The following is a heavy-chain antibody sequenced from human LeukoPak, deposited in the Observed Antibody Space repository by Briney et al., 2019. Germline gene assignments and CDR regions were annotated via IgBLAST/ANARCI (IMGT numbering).Heavy chain of an antibody. CDR2: FDPEDGGT. Sequence: ASVKVSCKVSGYTLTELSMHWVRQAPGKGLEWMGGFDPEDGGTIYAQKFQGRVTMTRDTSISTAYMELSRLRSDDTAVYYCARGPSVVVVPAATLGYWGQGTLVTVSS. D-gene: IGHD2-2*01. V-gene: IGHV1-24*01. CDR1: GYTLTELS. CDR3: ARGPSVVVVPAATLGY. J-gene: IGHJ4*02.